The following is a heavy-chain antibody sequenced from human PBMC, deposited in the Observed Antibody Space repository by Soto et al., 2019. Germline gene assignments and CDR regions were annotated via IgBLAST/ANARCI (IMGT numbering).Heavy chain of an antibody. CDR2: SIPIFGTA. Sequence: QVQLVQSGAEVKKPGSSVKVSCKASGGTFSSYAISWVRQAPGPGLEWMGGSIPIFGTANYAQKFQGRVTITADESTTTAYMELSNLRSEDTALYYCASLYGDYVRYYYYGMDVWGQGTTVTVSS. D-gene: IGHD4-17*01. CDR1: GGTFSSYA. J-gene: IGHJ6*02. V-gene: IGHV1-69*01. CDR3: ASLYGDYVRYYYYGMDV.